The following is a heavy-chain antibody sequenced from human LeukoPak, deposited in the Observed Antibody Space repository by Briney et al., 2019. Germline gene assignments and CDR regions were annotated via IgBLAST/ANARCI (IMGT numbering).Heavy chain of an antibody. CDR1: GLTFSPAM. Sequence: GGSLRLSCAASGLTFSPAMMTWVRQAPGKGLEWVANIKEDGSSEHYVASVQGRFTISRDNARNSLYLQMNSLRAEDTAVYFCARDKGWLQLGDWGQGTLVIVSS. V-gene: IGHV3-7*01. J-gene: IGHJ4*02. CDR3: ARDKGWLQLGD. D-gene: IGHD5-24*01. CDR2: IKEDGSSE.